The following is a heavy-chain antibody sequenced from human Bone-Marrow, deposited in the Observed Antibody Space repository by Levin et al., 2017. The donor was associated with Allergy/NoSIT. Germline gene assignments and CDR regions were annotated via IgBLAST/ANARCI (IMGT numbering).Heavy chain of an antibody. CDR3: AATYCSGGSCYFPGWDY. Sequence: GESLKISCKVSGYTLSELSIHWVRQAPGKGLEWMGGFDPEDGETIYTQKFQGRVTMTEDTSTDTAYMALSSLRYDDTAVYYCAATYCSGGSCYFPGWDYWGQGTLVTVSS. CDR2: FDPEDGET. CDR1: GYTLSELS. D-gene: IGHD2-15*01. J-gene: IGHJ4*02. V-gene: IGHV1-24*01.